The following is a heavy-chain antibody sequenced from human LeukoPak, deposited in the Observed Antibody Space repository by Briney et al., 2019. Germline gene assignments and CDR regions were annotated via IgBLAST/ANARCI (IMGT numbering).Heavy chain of an antibody. Sequence: SETLSLTCTVSGYSISGGYYWGWIRQPPGKGLEWIGTVYHTGSTWNNPSLKSRVTVSVDTSKNQFSLKLSSVTAADTAVYYCARHSSFGSSELCYFDYWGQGTLVTVSS. CDR3: ARHSSFGSSELCYFDY. CDR1: GYSISGGYY. J-gene: IGHJ4*02. D-gene: IGHD6-25*01. CDR2: VYHTGST. V-gene: IGHV4-38-2*02.